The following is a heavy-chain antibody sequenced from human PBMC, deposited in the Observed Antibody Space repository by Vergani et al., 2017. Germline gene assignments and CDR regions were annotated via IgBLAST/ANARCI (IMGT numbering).Heavy chain of an antibody. CDR3: GIHKEQWVPGNYYYCYYMVV. CDR1: GGSIRSTFYY. Sequence: QLQLQESDPGLVKPSETLSLTCTVSGGSIRSTFYYWGWIRQPPGKGLEWIGSIYYSGSTYYNPSLKSRVTISVDTSKNQFSLKLNSVTAAVTAVYYCGIHKEQWVPGNYYYCYYMVVWWGGGTVTVCS. D-gene: IGHD6-19*01. J-gene: IGHJ6*03. CDR2: IYYSGST. V-gene: IGHV4-39*01.